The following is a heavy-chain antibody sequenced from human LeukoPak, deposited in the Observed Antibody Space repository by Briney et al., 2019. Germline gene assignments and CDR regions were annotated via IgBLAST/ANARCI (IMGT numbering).Heavy chain of an antibody. CDR3: AKGVGWFPS. D-gene: IGHD3-10*01. Sequence: GGSLRLSCAASGFTFSSYAMHWVRQAPGKGLEWVAVISYDGSNKYYADSVKGRFTISRDDAKNTLYLQINSLRAEDTAIYYCAKGVGWFPSWGQGTLVTVSS. V-gene: IGHV3-30*04. CDR1: GFTFSSYA. CDR2: ISYDGSNK. J-gene: IGHJ5*02.